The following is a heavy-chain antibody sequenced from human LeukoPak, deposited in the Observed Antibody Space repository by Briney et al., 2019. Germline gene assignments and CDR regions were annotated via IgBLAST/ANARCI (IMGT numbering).Heavy chain of an antibody. Sequence: SETLSLTCTVSGGSISSYYWSWIRQPPGKGLEWIGYIYYSGSTNYNPSLKSRVTISVDTSKNQFSLKLSSVTAADTAVYYCARDTSGIAVVGGVMDVWGQGTTVTVSS. CDR3: ARDTSGIAVVGGVMDV. V-gene: IGHV4-59*01. CDR1: GGSISSYY. J-gene: IGHJ6*02. D-gene: IGHD6-19*01. CDR2: IYYSGST.